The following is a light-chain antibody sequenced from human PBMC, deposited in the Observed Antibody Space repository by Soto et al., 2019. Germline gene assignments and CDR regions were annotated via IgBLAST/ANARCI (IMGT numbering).Light chain of an antibody. CDR1: QSIRTY. Sequence: DIQMTQFPSSLSASAGDRVTITCRAGQSIRTYLNWYHQTAAKAPKLLIYAASSFQSGVPSRFSRSGSGTEFTRTITNLQPEDFATYYCQQSYSTPRTCGQGTEL. CDR2: AAS. J-gene: IGKJ2*01. V-gene: IGKV1-39*01. CDR3: QQSYSTPRT.